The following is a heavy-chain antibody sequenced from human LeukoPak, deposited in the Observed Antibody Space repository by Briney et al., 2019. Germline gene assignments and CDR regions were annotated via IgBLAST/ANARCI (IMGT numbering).Heavy chain of an antibody. D-gene: IGHD2-15*01. CDR2: INSDGSAT. Sequence: GGSLRLSCAASGFTFTRYWMHWVRQAPGKGLVWVSRINSDGSATSYADSVKGRFTISRDNAKNTLYLQMNSLRAEDTAVYYCARDGYCSGGSCDDYYYYGMDVWGQGTTVTVSS. CDR1: GFTFTRYW. J-gene: IGHJ6*02. V-gene: IGHV3-74*01. CDR3: ARDGYCSGGSCDDYYYYGMDV.